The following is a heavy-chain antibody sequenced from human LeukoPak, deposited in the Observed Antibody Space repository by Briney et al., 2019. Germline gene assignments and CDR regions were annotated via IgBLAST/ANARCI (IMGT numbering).Heavy chain of an antibody. D-gene: IGHD4-11*01. Sequence: SETLSLTCSVSDDSITMYYWTWIRQPPGKGLEWIGYVDHTGSTNFNPSLNGRVSISRDTTKNLFSLRLRSVTAADTAVYFCARDHGPTVATSPFYSYYMDVWGKGTTVTVSS. J-gene: IGHJ6*03. CDR3: ARDHGPTVATSPFYSYYMDV. V-gene: IGHV4-59*01. CDR1: DDSITMYY. CDR2: VDHTGST.